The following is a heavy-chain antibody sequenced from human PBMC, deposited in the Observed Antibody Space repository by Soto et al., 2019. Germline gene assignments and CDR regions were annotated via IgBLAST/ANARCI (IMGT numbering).Heavy chain of an antibody. D-gene: IGHD2-15*01. Sequence: PGGSLRLSCAASGFTFRSYGMHWVRQAPGKGLEWVAVISYDGSNKYYADSVKGRFTISRDNSKNTLYLQMNSLRAEDTAVYYCAKDRGPNDIVVVAEKEVGYYYYYGMDVWGQGTTVTVSS. V-gene: IGHV3-30*18. CDR1: GFTFRSYG. CDR2: ISYDGSNK. J-gene: IGHJ6*02. CDR3: AKDRGPNDIVVVAEKEVGYYYYYGMDV.